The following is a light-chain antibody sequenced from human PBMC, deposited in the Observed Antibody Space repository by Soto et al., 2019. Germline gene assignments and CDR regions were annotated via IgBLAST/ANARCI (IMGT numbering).Light chain of an antibody. V-gene: IGKV1-39*01. CDR2: AAS. CDR3: PQSYSTPPT. J-gene: IGKJ1*01. CDR1: QSISSY. Sequence: DIQMTQSPSSLSASIGDRVTITCRASQSISSYLNWYQQKPGKAPKLLIYAASSLQSGVPSRFSGSGSGTDFTLTISSLQPEDFATYYCPQSYSTPPTFGQGTNVEIK.